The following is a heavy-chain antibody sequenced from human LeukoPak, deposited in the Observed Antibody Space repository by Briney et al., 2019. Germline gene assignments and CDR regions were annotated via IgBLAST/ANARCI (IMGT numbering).Heavy chain of an antibody. Sequence: GGSLRLSCAASGFTFRNYWMHWVRQAPGKGLVWVPRINSDGGSTNYADSVKGRFNISRNNAKNTLYVEMNSLTAEDTAVYYCARGLSTAMVTPFGYWGQGTLVTVSS. CDR2: INSDGGST. CDR1: GFTFRNYW. D-gene: IGHD5-18*01. V-gene: IGHV3-74*01. CDR3: ARGLSTAMVTPFGY. J-gene: IGHJ4*02.